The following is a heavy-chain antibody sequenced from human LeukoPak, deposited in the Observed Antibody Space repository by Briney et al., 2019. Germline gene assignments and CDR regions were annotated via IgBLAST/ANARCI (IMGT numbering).Heavy chain of an antibody. J-gene: IGHJ5*02. CDR1: GYSISSFY. CDR2: MYYSGST. CDR3: ARAYSSGWEGWFDP. V-gene: IGHV4-59*01. Sequence: PSETLSLTCTVSGYSISSFYWSWIRQPPGKGLEWIGYMYYSGSTNYNPSLKSRVTISVDTSKNQFSLKLSSVTAADTAVYYCARAYSSGWEGWFDPWGQGTLVTVSS. D-gene: IGHD6-19*01.